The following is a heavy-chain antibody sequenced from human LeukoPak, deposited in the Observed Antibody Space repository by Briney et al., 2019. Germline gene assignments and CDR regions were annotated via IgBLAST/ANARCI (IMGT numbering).Heavy chain of an antibody. J-gene: IGHJ4*02. D-gene: IGHD3-10*01. CDR3: AKNPHSGSRYYFDY. Sequence: GGSLRLSCAASGFTFSSYAISWVRQAPGKGLEWVSAISGSGGSTYYADSVKGRFTISRDNSKNTLYLQMNSLRAEDTAVYYCAKNPHSGSRYYFDYWGQGTLVTVSS. CDR1: GFTFSSYA. CDR2: ISGSGGST. V-gene: IGHV3-23*01.